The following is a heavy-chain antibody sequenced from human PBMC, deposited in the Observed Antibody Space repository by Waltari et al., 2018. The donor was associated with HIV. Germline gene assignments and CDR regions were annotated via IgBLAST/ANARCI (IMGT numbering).Heavy chain of an antibody. Sequence: QVQLQESGPGLVKPSETLSLTCTVSGGSISSYYWSWIRQPPGKGLEWIGYIYYSGSTNYTPSLKSRVTVSVDTSKNQFSLKLSSVTAADTAVYYCASGVGYDSSGYYYDYWGQGTLVTVSS. CDR1: GGSISSYY. J-gene: IGHJ4*02. CDR2: IYYSGST. D-gene: IGHD3-22*01. V-gene: IGHV4-59*01. CDR3: ASGVGYDSSGYYYDY.